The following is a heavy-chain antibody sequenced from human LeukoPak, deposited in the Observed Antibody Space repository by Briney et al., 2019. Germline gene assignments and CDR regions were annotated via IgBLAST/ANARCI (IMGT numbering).Heavy chain of an antibody. CDR3: ARGLMIRGDRWFDP. V-gene: IGHV5-51*01. J-gene: IGHJ5*02. CDR1: GYSFSNYW. Sequence: GESQKISCKSSGYSFSNYWIGWVRQMPGKGLELMGIIYPGDSDSRYSPSFQGQVTISADKSLSTAYLQWSSLKASDTAMYYCARGLMIRGDRWFDPWGQGTLVTVSS. D-gene: IGHD3-10*01. CDR2: IYPGDSDS.